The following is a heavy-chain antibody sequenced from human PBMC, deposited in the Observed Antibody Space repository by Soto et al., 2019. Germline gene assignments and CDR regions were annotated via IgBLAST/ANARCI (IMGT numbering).Heavy chain of an antibody. CDR3: ANLPRYCSSTSCYLGDDAFDI. Sequence: ASVKVSCKASGYTFTSYDINWVRQATGQGLEWMGWMNPNSGNTGYAQKFQGRVTMTRNTSISTAYMELSSLRSEDTAVYYCANLPRYCSSTSCYLGDDAFDIWGQGTMVTVSS. CDR2: MNPNSGNT. D-gene: IGHD2-2*01. CDR1: GYTFTSYD. V-gene: IGHV1-8*01. J-gene: IGHJ3*02.